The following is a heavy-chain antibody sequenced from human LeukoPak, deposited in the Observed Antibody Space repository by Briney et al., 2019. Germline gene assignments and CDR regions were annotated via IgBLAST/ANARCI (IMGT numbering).Heavy chain of an antibody. CDR2: INHRGSDQ. J-gene: IGHJ5*02. CDR3: ARGIVVSPAAPYSWFDP. Sequence: GGSLRLSCAASGFIFTDHYMDWVRQAPGEGLEWVANINHRGSDQRYVDSVKGRFTISRDNTKNSLYLQMNGLRAEDTAVYYCARGIVVSPAAPYSWFDPRGQGTLVIVSS. D-gene: IGHD2-2*01. CDR1: GFIFTDHY. V-gene: IGHV3-7*03.